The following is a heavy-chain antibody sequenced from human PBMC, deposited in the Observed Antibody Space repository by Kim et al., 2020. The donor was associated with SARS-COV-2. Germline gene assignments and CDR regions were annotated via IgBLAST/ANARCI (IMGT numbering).Heavy chain of an antibody. D-gene: IGHD1-1*01. V-gene: IGHV3-23*01. Sequence: FYADSVKGRFTISRDNSKNTLYLQMNSLRAEDTALYFCAKGVEWGWYFDLWGRGTLVTVSS. J-gene: IGHJ2*01. CDR3: AKGVEWGWYFDL.